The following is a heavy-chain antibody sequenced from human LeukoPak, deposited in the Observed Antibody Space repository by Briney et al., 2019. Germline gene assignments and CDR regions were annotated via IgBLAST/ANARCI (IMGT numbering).Heavy chain of an antibody. D-gene: IGHD3-9*01. CDR1: GFTFTSNW. CDR3: AKDPGERYFDPSFDY. CDR2: IKQDGSDK. Sequence: GGSLRLSCAASGFTFTSNWMSWVRQAPGKGLEWVANIKQDGSDKYYVDSVKGRFTISRDNSKNTLYLQMNSLRAEDTAVYYCAKDPGERYFDPSFDYWGQGTLVTVSS. J-gene: IGHJ4*02. V-gene: IGHV3-7*01.